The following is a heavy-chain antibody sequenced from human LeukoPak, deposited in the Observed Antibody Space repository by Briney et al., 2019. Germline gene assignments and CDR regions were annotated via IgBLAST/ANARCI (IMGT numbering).Heavy chain of an antibody. V-gene: IGHV3-30*02. CDR3: ARALTPYYYGSGSQLDY. CDR2: IRYDGSNK. D-gene: IGHD3-10*01. CDR1: GFTFSSYG. Sequence: PGGSLRLSCAASGFTFSSYGMHWVRQAPGKGLEWVAFIRYDGSNKYYADSVKGRFTISRDNSKNTLYLQMNSLRAEDTAVYYCARALTPYYYGSGSQLDYWGQGTLVTVSS. J-gene: IGHJ4*02.